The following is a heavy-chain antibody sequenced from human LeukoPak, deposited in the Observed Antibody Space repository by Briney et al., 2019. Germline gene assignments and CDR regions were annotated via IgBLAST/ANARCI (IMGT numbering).Heavy chain of an antibody. CDR3: ARGMGSGTYYFNY. CDR1: GFTFSSYT. J-gene: IGHJ4*02. D-gene: IGHD1-26*01. CDR2: ITSGSSYI. V-gene: IGHV3-21*01. Sequence: PGGSLRLSCAASGFTFSSYTMNWVRQAPGKGLEWVSFITSGSSYIYYADSVKGRFTISRDNAKSSLYLQMNSLRAEDTAVYYCARGMGSGTYYFNYWGQGTLVTVSP.